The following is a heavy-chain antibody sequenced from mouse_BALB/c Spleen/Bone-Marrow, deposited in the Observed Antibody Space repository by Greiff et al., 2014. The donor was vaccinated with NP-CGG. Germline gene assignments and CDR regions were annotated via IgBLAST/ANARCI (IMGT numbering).Heavy chain of an antibody. CDR1: GFNIKDTY. Sequence: EVKLVESGAELVKPGASVKLSCTASGFNIKDTYMHWVKQRPEQGLEWIGRIDPANGNTKYDPKFQGKATITADTSSNTAYLQLSSLTSEDTAAYYCASYYYGSSLFAYWGQGTLVTVSA. J-gene: IGHJ3*01. D-gene: IGHD1-1*01. CDR3: ASYYYGSSLFAY. V-gene: IGHV14-3*02. CDR2: IDPANGNT.